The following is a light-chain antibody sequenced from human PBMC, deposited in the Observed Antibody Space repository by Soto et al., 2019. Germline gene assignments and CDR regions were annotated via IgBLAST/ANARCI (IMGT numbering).Light chain of an antibody. CDR2: GAS. V-gene: IGKV3-20*01. J-gene: IGKJ1*01. CDR3: HQYDSWT. CDR1: QWFNSIY. Sequence: EIVLTQSPATLSVSRGERATLSCRASQWFNSIYLACYQQKPGQAPRLLIYGASSRATGIPDRFSGSGSGTDFTLTISRLEPEDFAVYYCHQYDSWTFGQGTTVDIK.